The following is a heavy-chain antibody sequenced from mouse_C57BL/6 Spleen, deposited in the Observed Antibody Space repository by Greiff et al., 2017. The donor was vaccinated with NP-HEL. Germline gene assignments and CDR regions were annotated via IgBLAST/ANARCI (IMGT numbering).Heavy chain of an antibody. V-gene: IGHV1-15*01. CDR2: IDPETGGT. J-gene: IGHJ2*01. CDR1: GYTFTDYE. Sequence: QVQLQQSGAELVRPGASVTLSCKASGYTFTDYEMHWVKQTPVHGLEWIGAIDPETGGTAYNQKSKGKAILTADKSSSTAYMELRSLTSEDSAVYYCTRYNYFDYWGQGTTLTVSS. CDR3: TRYNYFDY.